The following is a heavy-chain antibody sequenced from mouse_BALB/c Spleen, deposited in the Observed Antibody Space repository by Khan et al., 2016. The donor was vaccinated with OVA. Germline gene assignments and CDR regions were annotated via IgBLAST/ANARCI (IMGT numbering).Heavy chain of an antibody. CDR1: GYTFTSYY. V-gene: IGHV1S56*01. J-gene: IGHJ4*01. CDR3: SRWGGNYPSYAMDY. CDR2: IYPGNVNT. D-gene: IGHD2-1*01. Sequence: QVQLQQSGPELVKPGASVRISCKASGYTFTSYYVHWVKQRPGQGLEWIGWIYPGNVNTDYNEKFKGKATLTADKSSSTAYMQLSRMTSEDSAVYFWSRWGGNYPSYAMDYWGQGTSVTVSS.